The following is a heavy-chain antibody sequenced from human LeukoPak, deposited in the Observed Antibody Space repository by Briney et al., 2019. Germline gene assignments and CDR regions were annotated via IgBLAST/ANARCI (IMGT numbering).Heavy chain of an antibody. J-gene: IGHJ3*02. CDR1: GYTFTSYG. V-gene: IGHV1-18*01. CDR3: ARDIYNWNYHDAFDI. Sequence: GASVKVSCKASGYTFTSYGISWVRQAPGQGLEWMGWISAYNGNTNYAQKLQGRVTMTTDTSTSTAYMELRSLRSDDTAVYHCARDIYNWNYHDAFDIWGQGTMVTVSS. CDR2: ISAYNGNT. D-gene: IGHD1-7*01.